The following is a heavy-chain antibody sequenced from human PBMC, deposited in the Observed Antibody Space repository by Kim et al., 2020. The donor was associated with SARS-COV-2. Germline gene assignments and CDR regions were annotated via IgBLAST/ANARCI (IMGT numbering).Heavy chain of an antibody. CDR3: ARDGVGYWFDP. Sequence: TSYAQKFQGRVAMTRDTSTSTVYRELSSLGSEDTAVYYCARDGVGYWFDPWGQGTLVTVSS. CDR2: T. V-gene: IGHV1-46*01. D-gene: IGHD3-10*01. J-gene: IGHJ5*02.